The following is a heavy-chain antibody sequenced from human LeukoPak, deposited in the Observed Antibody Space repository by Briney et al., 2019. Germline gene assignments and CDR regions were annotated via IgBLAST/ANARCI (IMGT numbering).Heavy chain of an antibody. CDR2: ISGTSGSI. D-gene: IGHD1-26*01. CDR3: ARDEPGGRATTNDY. CDR1: GFTFSSFA. Sequence: PGGSFRLSCAASGFTFSSFAMNWVRQAPGEGVGWVAYISGTSGSIYYADSVKGRFSIARDNAKNSLYLQMNSLRAEDTAVYYCARDEPGGRATTNDYWGQGTLVTVSS. V-gene: IGHV3-48*01. J-gene: IGHJ4*02.